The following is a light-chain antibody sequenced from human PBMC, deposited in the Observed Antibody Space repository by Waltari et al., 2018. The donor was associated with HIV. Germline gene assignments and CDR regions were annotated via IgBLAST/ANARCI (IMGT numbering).Light chain of an antibody. CDR2: DND. V-gene: IGLV1-51*01. J-gene: IGLJ3*02. CDR3: GTWDTSLSGGV. Sequence: QSVLTQPPSVSAAPGQTVTISCSGSSSNSGNDYVSWYQHLPGAAPKLLIYDNDKRPSGIPDRFSGSKSGTSATLGITGLQTGDEADYYCGTWDTSLSGGVFGGGTKLTVL. CDR1: SSNSGNDY.